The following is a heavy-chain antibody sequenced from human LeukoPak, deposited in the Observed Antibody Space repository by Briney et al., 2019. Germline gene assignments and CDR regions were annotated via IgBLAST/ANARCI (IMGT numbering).Heavy chain of an antibody. CDR1: GYTFTSYG. D-gene: IGHD3-10*01. V-gene: IGHV1-18*01. Sequence: ASVKVSCKASGYTFTSYGISWVRQAPGQGLEWMEWISAYNGNTNYAQKLQGRVTMTTDTSTSTAYMELRSLRSDDTAVYCCARDLVVRGLRPNWFDPWGQGTLVTVSS. J-gene: IGHJ5*02. CDR2: ISAYNGNT. CDR3: ARDLVVRGLRPNWFDP.